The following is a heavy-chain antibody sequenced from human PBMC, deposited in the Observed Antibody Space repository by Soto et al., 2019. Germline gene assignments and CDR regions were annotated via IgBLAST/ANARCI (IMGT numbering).Heavy chain of an antibody. CDR2: IGSAGDT. J-gene: IGHJ4*02. CDR3: ARPIYGDYAFDS. V-gene: IGHV3-13*01. Sequence: EVQLVESGGGLVRPGGSLRLSCAASGFTFSRYDIHWVRQATGKGLEWVSAIGSAGDTHHAGSVKGRFTISRENAKTSSYLQMNSLRAEDTAVYYCARPIYGDYAFDSWGQGTLVTVSS. CDR1: GFTFSRYD. D-gene: IGHD4-17*01.